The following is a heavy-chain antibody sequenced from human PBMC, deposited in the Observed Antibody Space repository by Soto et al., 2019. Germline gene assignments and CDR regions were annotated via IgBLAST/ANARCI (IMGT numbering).Heavy chain of an antibody. V-gene: IGHV4-61*01. Sequence: SETLSLTCTVSGGSVSTGMKYWGWVRQPPGKALEFIGYMYKTGETLLNSSLKSRVTLSMETSKNQFSLTLSSVTAADTAVYFCMKAHESGDFLGMSVWGPGTTVTVSS. D-gene: IGHD3-10*01. CDR3: MKAHESGDFLGMSV. CDR2: MYKTGET. J-gene: IGHJ6*02. CDR1: GGSVSTGMKY.